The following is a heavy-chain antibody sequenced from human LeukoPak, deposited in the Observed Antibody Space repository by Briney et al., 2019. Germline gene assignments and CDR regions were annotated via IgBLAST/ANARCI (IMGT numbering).Heavy chain of an antibody. D-gene: IGHD4-23*01. Sequence: GGSLRLSCAASGFTFVSYGMHWVRXAPGXXXXXVTFIRYXGSDKDYADSVKGRFTISRDNSKNTLYLQMNSLRREDTAVYYCAKDAHFLYGGKRDYYFDYWGQGTLVTVSS. V-gene: IGHV3-30*02. CDR1: GFTFVSYG. CDR3: AKDAHFLYGGKRDYYFDY. J-gene: IGHJ4*02. CDR2: IRYXGSDK.